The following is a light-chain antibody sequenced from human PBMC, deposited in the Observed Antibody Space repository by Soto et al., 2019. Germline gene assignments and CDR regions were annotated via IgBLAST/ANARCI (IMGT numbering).Light chain of an antibody. V-gene: IGLV2-14*01. CDR1: SSDIGGYGY. J-gene: IGLJ2*01. CDR2: EVR. CDR3: SSYRATGTLLV. Sequence: QSVLTQPASVSGSLGQSITLSCTGTSSDIGGYGYVSWYQQSPGRAPKLIIFEVRDRPVGVSDRFSGSKSGNTASLTISGLQAEDEATYYCSSYRATGTLLVFGGVTKLTVL.